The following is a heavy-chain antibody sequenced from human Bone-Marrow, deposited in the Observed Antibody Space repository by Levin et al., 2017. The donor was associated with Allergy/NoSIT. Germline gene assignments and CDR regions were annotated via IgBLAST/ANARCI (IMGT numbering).Heavy chain of an antibody. J-gene: IGHJ6*02. D-gene: IGHD2-2*01. CDR1: GGNFTNYA. CDR3: ARDQYCSSSSCYPYGMDV. CDR2: IIAIFDTA. Sequence: GASVKVSCKASGGNFTNYAISWVRQAPGQGLEWMGEIIAIFDTANYAQKFNGRITIAADETATSSYLELRSLRPEDTAVYYCARDQYCSSSSCYPYGMDVWGQGTTVTVSS. V-gene: IGHV1-69*13.